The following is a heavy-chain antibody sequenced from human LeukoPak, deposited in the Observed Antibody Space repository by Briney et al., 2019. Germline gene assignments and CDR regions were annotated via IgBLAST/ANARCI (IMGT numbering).Heavy chain of an antibody. CDR2: ISYDGSNK. CDR1: GFTFSSYA. J-gene: IGHJ4*02. CDR3: AKQGYSSGWTDFDY. V-gene: IGHV3-30*04. Sequence: PGGSLRLSCAASGFTFSSYAMHWVRQAPGKGLEWVAVISYDGSNKYYADSVKGRFTISRDNSKNTLYLQMNSLRAEDTAVYYCAKQGYSSGWTDFDYWGQGTLVTVSS. D-gene: IGHD6-19*01.